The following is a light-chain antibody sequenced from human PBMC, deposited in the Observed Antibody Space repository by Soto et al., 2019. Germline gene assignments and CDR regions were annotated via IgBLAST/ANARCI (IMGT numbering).Light chain of an antibody. J-gene: IGLJ7*01. CDR2: EVN. CDR1: SSDVGGHDY. V-gene: IGLV2-8*01. Sequence: QSALTQPPSASGSPGQSVTISCTGTSSDVGGHDYVSWYQQHPGKVPKLMIYEVNKRPPGVPDRFSGSKFGNTASLTVSGLQAEDEADYYCSSYVTGNSLIFGGGTQLTVL. CDR3: SSYVTGNSLI.